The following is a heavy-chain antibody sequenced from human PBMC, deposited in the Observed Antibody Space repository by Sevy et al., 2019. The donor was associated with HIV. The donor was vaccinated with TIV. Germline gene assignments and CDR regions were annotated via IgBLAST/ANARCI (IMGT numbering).Heavy chain of an antibody. CDR1: GFTFRNYV. J-gene: IGHJ3*02. V-gene: IGHV3-23*01. D-gene: IGHD6-19*01. CDR2: ISDGGGTT. CDR3: AKRVAVALAAIDI. Sequence: GGSLRLSCAASGFTFRNYVMNWVRQPPGKGLEWVSVISDGGGTTYYADSVKGRFTIFRNDSKSTLYLQMNSLRVENTAVYFCAKRVAVALAAIDIWGQGTMVTVSS.